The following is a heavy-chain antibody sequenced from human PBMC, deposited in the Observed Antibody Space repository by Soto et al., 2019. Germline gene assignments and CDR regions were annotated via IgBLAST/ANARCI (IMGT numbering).Heavy chain of an antibody. V-gene: IGHV4-59*01. D-gene: IGHD3-22*01. J-gene: IGHJ6*02. Sequence: SETLSLTCTVSGGSISSYYWSWIRQPPGKGLEWIGYIYYSGSTNYTPSLKSRVTISVDTSKNQFSLKLSSVTAADTAVYYCARVMVYYDSSGYYYDYGMDGGGQGTTVTVSS. CDR1: GGSISSYY. CDR3: ARVMVYYDSSGYYYDYGMDG. CDR2: IYYSGST.